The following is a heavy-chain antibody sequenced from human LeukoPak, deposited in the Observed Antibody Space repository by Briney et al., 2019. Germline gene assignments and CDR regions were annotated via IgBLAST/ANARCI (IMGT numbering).Heavy chain of an antibody. J-gene: IGHJ4*02. CDR1: GFLFSNSW. CDR3: ARDSGYNAFDY. D-gene: IGHD5-12*01. Sequence: GSLRLSCADSGFLFSNSWMAWVRQAPGRGLEWLANINQDGSAKTCVDSVKGRFTISRDNAKNSLYLQMNSLSAEDTAMYYCARDSGYNAFDYWGQGTLVTVSS. CDR2: INQDGSAK. V-gene: IGHV3-7*05.